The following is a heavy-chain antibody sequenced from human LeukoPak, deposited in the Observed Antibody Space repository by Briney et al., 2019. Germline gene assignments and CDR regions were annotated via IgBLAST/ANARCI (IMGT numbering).Heavy chain of an antibody. Sequence: GGSLRLSCAASGFTFSSYWMHWVRQAPGKGLVWVSRINSDGSSTNYADSVKGRFTISRDNAKNTLYLQMNSLRAEDTAVYYCSRAWIQLPNWFDPWGQGTLVTVSS. J-gene: IGHJ5*02. D-gene: IGHD5-18*01. CDR3: SRAWIQLPNWFDP. CDR1: GFTFSSYW. V-gene: IGHV3-74*01. CDR2: INSDGSST.